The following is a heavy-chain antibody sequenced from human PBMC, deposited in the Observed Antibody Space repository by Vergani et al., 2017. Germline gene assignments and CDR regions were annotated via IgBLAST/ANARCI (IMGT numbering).Heavy chain of an antibody. CDR1: GFSLTTPGVG. V-gene: IGHV2-5*01. J-gene: IGHJ4*02. D-gene: IGHD6-13*01. Sequence: QITLKESSPTLVKPTQTLTLTCTLSGFSLTTPGVGVAWILQPPGKALEWLAIIYWNDDVRYRPSLNNRLTITKDTAKNQVVLTMTKMDPVDTGTYYCAREGGKAAGYFDLWGPGSLVTVSS. CDR3: AREGGKAAGYFDL. CDR2: IYWNDDV.